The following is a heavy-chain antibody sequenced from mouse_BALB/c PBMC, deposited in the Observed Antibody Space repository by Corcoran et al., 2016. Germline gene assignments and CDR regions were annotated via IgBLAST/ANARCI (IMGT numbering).Heavy chain of an antibody. CDR1: GFSLSTSGRG. J-gene: IGHJ4*01. CDR2: IYWDDDK. D-gene: IGHD2-4*01. Sequence: QVTLKESGPGILQPSQTLSLPCSFSGFSLSTSGRGVSWIRQPSGKGLEWLAHIYWDDDKRYNPSLKSRLTISKDTSSNQVFLKITSVDTADTATYYCARGGDYDYRYAMDYWGQGTSVTVSS. CDR3: ARGGDYDYRYAMDY. V-gene: IGHV8-12*01.